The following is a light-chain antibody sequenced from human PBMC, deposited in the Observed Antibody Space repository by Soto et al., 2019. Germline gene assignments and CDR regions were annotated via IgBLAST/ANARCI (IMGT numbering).Light chain of an antibody. Sequence: QSALTQPRSVSGSPGQSVSISCTGTISDVAGYNYVSWYQHHPGKAHKLLISDVTKRPSWVPDRFSGSNSGNTSSLTISHHQAEDEDDYYCSSYAGNNNLVFGGGTQLTVL. V-gene: IGLV2-11*01. CDR1: ISDVAGYNY. CDR3: SSYAGNNNLV. J-gene: IGLJ2*01. CDR2: DVT.